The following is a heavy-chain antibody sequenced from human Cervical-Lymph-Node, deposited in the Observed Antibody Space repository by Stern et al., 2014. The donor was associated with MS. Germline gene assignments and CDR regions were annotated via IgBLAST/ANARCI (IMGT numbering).Heavy chain of an antibody. CDR2: IIPLLDTT. J-gene: IGHJ3*01. D-gene: IGHD3-22*01. V-gene: IGHV1-69*06. Sequence: VHLVESGTEVKKPGSSMKLSCQASGYTFNRHSINWVRQAPGQGLEWVGGIIPLLDTTSSAQRFQGRVTFTADKSTSTAYMEMDSLRYDDTAIYYCARVRSSGWFDGADVWGQGTVLTVSS. CDR3: ARVRSSGWFDGADV. CDR1: GYTFNRHS.